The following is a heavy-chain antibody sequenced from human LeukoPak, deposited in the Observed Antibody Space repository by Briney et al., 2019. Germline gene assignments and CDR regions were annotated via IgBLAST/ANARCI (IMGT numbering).Heavy chain of an antibody. CDR1: GFTFSSYA. J-gene: IGHJ4*02. Sequence: GGSLRLSCAASGFTFSSYAMHWVRQAPGKGLEWVAVISYDGSNKYYADSVKGRFTISRDNSKNTLYLQMNSLRAEDTAVYCCARAMGAVAGPFDYWGQGTLVTVSS. CDR3: ARAMGAVAGPFDY. CDR2: ISYDGSNK. D-gene: IGHD6-19*01. V-gene: IGHV3-30*04.